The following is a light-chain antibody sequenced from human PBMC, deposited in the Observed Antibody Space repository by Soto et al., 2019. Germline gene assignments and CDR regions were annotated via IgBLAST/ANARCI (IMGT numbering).Light chain of an antibody. CDR2: DAS. V-gene: IGKV1-5*01. Sequence: DIQMTQSPSTLSASVGDRVTITGRASQSISSWLAWYQQKPGKAPKVLIYDASNLESGVPSRFSGSGSGTEFTLTISSLQPDDSATYHCQQHKSYPGTFGGGTKVDIK. CDR1: QSISSW. J-gene: IGKJ4*01. CDR3: QQHKSYPGT.